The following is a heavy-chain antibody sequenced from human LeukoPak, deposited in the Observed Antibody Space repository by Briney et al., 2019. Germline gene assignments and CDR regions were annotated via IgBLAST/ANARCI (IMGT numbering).Heavy chain of an antibody. D-gene: IGHD3-9*01. CDR1: GGTFSSYA. J-gene: IGHJ6*04. Sequence: SVKVSCKASGGTFSSYAISWVRQAPGQGLEWMGGIIPIFGTANYAQKFQGRVTIAADKSTSTAYMELSSLRSEDTAVYYCAARLCDILTGNYYYGMDVWGKGTTVTVSS. CDR3: AARLCDILTGNYYYGMDV. V-gene: IGHV1-69*06. CDR2: IIPIFGTA.